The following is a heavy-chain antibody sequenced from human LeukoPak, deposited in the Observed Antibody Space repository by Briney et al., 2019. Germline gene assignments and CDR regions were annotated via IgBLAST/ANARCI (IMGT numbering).Heavy chain of an antibody. CDR2: ISTSNGDT. CDR1: GYTFSTYG. Sequence: GASVTVSFTASGYTFSTYGISWVRQAPGQGLEWMGWISTSNGDTKYAQKLQGRVTMTTDTSTSTAYMELRNLRSDDTAVYYCAREGLGELTLDYWGQGTLVTVSS. D-gene: IGHD3-16*01. CDR3: AREGLGELTLDY. V-gene: IGHV1-18*01. J-gene: IGHJ4*02.